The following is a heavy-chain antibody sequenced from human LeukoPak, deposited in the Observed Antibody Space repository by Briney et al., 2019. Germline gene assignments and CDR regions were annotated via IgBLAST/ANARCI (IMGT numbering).Heavy chain of an antibody. CDR1: GFTFSNYA. CDR2: ISESGDTT. D-gene: IGHD1-26*01. J-gene: IGHJ4*02. Sequence: GGSLRLSCAASGFTFSNYAMNWVRQAPGKGLEWVSSISESGDTTHYADPVKGRFTISRDNAQNTLYLQMNTLRAEDTALYYCAKQWVDCWGQGTLVTVSS. V-gene: IGHV3-23*01. CDR3: AKQWVDC.